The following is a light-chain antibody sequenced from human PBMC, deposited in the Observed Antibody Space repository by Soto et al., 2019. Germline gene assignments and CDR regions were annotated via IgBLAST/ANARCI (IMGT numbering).Light chain of an antibody. CDR2: DAS. J-gene: IGKJ1*01. CDR3: HQSGDSPT. Sequence: EIVMTQSPATLSVSPGERATLSCRASQSVSSYLAWYQQKPGQAPRLLIYDASNRATGIPARFSGSGSGTDITLTISRLEPEDFAVYYCHQSGDSPTFGQGTKVDIK. V-gene: IGKV3-11*01. CDR1: QSVSSY.